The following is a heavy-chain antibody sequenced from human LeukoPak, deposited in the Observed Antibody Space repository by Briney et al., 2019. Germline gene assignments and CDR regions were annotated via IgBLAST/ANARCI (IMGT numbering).Heavy chain of an antibody. CDR3: ARDHRGGVRFLESNWFDP. CDR2: IYTSGST. Sequence: SQTLSLTCTVSGGSISSGSYYWSWIRQPAGKGLEWIGRIYTSGSTNYNPSLKSRVTISVDTSKNQFSLKLSSVTAADTAVYYCARDHRGGVRFLESNWFDPWGQGTLVTVSS. D-gene: IGHD3-3*01. CDR1: GGSISSGSYY. J-gene: IGHJ5*02. V-gene: IGHV4-61*02.